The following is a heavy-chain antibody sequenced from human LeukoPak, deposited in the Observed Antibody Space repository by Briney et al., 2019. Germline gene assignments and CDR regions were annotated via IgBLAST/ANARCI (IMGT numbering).Heavy chain of an antibody. CDR2: IYYSGST. Sequence: PSETLSLTCTVSGGSISSSSYYWGWIRQPPGKGLEWIGSIYYSGSTYYNPSLKSRVTISVDTSKNQFSLKLGSVTAADTAVYYCARSRITIFGVVTPWGQGTLVTVSS. CDR1: GGSISSSSYY. V-gene: IGHV4-39*01. J-gene: IGHJ5*02. D-gene: IGHD3-3*01. CDR3: ARSRITIFGVVTP.